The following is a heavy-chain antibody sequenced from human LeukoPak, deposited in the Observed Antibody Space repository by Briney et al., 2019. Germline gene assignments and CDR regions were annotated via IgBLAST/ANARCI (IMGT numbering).Heavy chain of an antibody. CDR2: IYTSGST. Sequence: PSQTLSLTCTVSGGSISSGSYYWSWIRQPAGKGLEWIGRIYTSGSTNYNPSLKSRVTISVDTSKNQFSLKLSSVTAADTAVYYCARDTGVLYYFDYWGQGTLVTVSS. CDR1: GGSISSGSYY. V-gene: IGHV4-61*02. CDR3: ARDTGVLYYFDY. D-gene: IGHD3-10*01. J-gene: IGHJ4*02.